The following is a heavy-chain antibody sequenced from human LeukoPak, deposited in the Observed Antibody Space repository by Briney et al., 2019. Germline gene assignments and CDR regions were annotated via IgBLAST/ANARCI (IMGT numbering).Heavy chain of an antibody. CDR2: ISAYNGNT. Sequence: ASVKVSCKASGYTFTSYGISWVRQAPGQGLEWMGWISAYNGNTNYAQKLQGRVTMTTDTSTSTAYMELSRLRSEDTAVYYCARAPXIXMVRGVIYWFDPWGQGTLVTVSX. V-gene: IGHV1-18*01. CDR1: GYTFTSYG. CDR3: ARAPXIXMVRGVIYWFDP. J-gene: IGHJ5*02. D-gene: IGHD3-10*01.